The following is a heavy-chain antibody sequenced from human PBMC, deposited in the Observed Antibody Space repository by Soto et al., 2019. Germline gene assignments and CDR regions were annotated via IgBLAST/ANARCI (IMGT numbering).Heavy chain of an antibody. V-gene: IGHV3-30-3*01. CDR2: ISYDGNYK. J-gene: IGHJ4*02. CDR1: GFTFSGYA. Sequence: QVQLVESGGGVVQPGRSLRLSCAASGFTFSGYAMHWVRQAPGKGLEWVAVISYDGNYKYYADSVKGRFTISRDNXTNTLYLQMNSLRAEDTAVYYCAREGGDRWLQYGDYWGQGTLVTVSS. D-gene: IGHD5-12*01. CDR3: AREGGDRWLQYGDY.